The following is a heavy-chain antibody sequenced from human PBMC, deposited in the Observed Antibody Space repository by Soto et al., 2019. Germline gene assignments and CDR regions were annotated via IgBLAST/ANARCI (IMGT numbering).Heavy chain of an antibody. CDR1: GFTFSSYA. D-gene: IGHD1-26*01. J-gene: IGHJ4*02. CDR2: ISYDGSTK. CDR3: ASGVIVGPNMVDY. V-gene: IGHV3-30-3*01. Sequence: GGSLRLSCAASGFTFSSYAMHWVRQAPGKGLEWVAVISYDGSTKYYADSVKGRFTILRDNSKNTLYLQMNSLRAEDTAVYYCASGVIVGPNMVDYWGQGTLVTVSS.